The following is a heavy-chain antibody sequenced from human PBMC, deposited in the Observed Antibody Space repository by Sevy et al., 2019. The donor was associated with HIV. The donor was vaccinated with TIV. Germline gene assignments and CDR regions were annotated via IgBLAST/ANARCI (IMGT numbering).Heavy chain of an antibody. CDR3: AKDRVTVFGVVVTFDS. CDR1: GFTFDSYA. Sequence: GGSLRLSCAASGFTFDSYAMHWVRQVAGKGLEWVSTISGSGYATYYADSVKGRFIISRDTSRNTLYRQMNSLRVEDSAVYFCAKDRVTVFGVVVTFDSWGQGTLVTVSS. J-gene: IGHJ4*02. CDR2: ISGSGYAT. D-gene: IGHD3-3*01. V-gene: IGHV3-23*01.